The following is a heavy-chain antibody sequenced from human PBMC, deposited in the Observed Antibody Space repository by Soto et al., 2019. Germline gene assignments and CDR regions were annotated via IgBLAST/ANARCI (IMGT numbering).Heavy chain of an antibody. CDR1: GGTFSSHS. CDR2: IITLFGTA. J-gene: IGHJ4*02. D-gene: IGHD4-17*01. Sequence: VQLMQSGAEVKQPGSSVKVSCKASGGTFSSHSINWVRQAPGQELEWMGGIITLFGTANYAQNFQGRVTITADQSTSTAYIELNSLRSDDTAVYYCAREVGYGDFSAALLDWCQGTLVTVSS. CDR3: AREVGYGDFSAALLD. V-gene: IGHV1-69*01.